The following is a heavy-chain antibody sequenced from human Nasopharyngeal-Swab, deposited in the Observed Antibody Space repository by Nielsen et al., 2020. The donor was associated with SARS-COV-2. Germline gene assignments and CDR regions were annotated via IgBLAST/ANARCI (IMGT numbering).Heavy chain of an antibody. J-gene: IGHJ5*02. Sequence: GGSLRLSCAASGSTFSSYAMHWVRQAPGKGLEWVAVISYDGSNKYYADSVKGRFTISRDNSKNTLYLQMNSLRAEDTAVYYCAREPDSSSWSTNWFDPWGQGTLVTVSS. V-gene: IGHV3-30*04. CDR1: GSTFSSYA. D-gene: IGHD6-13*01. CDR3: AREPDSSSWSTNWFDP. CDR2: ISYDGSNK.